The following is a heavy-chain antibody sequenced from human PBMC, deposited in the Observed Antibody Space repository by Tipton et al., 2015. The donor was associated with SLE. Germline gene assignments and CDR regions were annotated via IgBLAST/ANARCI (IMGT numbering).Heavy chain of an antibody. V-gene: IGHV1-18*03. J-gene: IGHJ4*02. CDR3: ARDEGYSGSSKGY. D-gene: IGHD1-26*01. Sequence: QLVQSGAEVKKPGASVKVSCKASGYSFTSHDINWVRQATGQGLEWMGWISAYNGNTHYAQKFQGRVTMTTDTSTSTAYMELRSLRSDDMAVYYCARDEGYSGSSKGYWGQGTLVTVSS. CDR2: ISAYNGNT. CDR1: GYSFTSHD.